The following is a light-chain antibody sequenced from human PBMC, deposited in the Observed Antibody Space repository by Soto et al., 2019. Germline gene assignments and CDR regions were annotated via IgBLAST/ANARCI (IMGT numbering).Light chain of an antibody. CDR2: RGS. CDR1: QSISDE. V-gene: IGKV3-15*01. Sequence: EVLMTQSPDTLYVSPGERVTLSFSASQSISDELAWYQQKPGHGPRLLVYRGSIRTLGIPARFSGSESGTEFTLTIRSLQSDDFEVYYCQQYNTWPITLGKGTRLEFK. J-gene: IGKJ5*01. CDR3: QQYNTWPIT.